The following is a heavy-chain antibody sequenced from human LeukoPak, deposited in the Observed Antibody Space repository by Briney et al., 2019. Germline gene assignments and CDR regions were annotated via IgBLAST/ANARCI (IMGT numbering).Heavy chain of an antibody. V-gene: IGHV3-74*01. D-gene: IGHD4-17*01. CDR2: INGDGIST. CDR1: AFTFSSYW. J-gene: IGHJ4*02. CDR3: AKGGATVIDY. Sequence: PGGSLRLSCAASAFTFSSYWMHWVRQAPGKGLVWVSRINGDGISTSYADSVKGRFTISRDNAKNTLYLQMNSLRAEDTAVYYCAKGGATVIDYWGQGTLVTVSS.